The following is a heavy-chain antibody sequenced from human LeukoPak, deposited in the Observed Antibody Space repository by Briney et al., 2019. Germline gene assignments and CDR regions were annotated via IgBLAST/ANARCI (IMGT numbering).Heavy chain of an antibody. CDR1: GYXISSSSYY. D-gene: IGHD2-2*01. J-gene: IGHJ4*02. CDR3: ARHLLGYCSSTSCEYYIDY. CDR2: IYYSGST. Sequence: WGTLTLTCTASGYXISSSSYYWVWLRQPPGKRLEWIVGIYYSGSTYDNPSLKSRVAISVDTSNNHFSLKLTSVTAAETAMYYCARHLLGYCSSTSCEYYIDYWGQSTLVTVSS. V-gene: IGHV4-39*01.